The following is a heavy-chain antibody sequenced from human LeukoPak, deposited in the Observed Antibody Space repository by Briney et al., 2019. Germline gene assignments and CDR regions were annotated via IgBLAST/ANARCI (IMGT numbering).Heavy chain of an antibody. CDR2: ISSSGSTI. D-gene: IGHD3-3*01. Sequence: PGGSLRLSCAASGFTFSDYYMSWIRQAPGKGLEWVSYISSSGSTIYYADSVKGRFTISRDNAKNSLYLQMNSLRAEDTAVYYCARDLSFGASIDAFDIWGQGTMVTVSS. J-gene: IGHJ3*02. CDR3: ARDLSFGASIDAFDI. V-gene: IGHV3-11*01. CDR1: GFTFSDYY.